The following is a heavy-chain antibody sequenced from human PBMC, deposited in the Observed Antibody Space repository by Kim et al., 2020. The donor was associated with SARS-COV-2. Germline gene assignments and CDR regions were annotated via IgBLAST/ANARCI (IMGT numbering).Heavy chain of an antibody. Sequence: VKGRFTISRDNSKNTLYLQMNSLRAEDTAVYYCAKQSVHYYDSSGYHFDYWGQGTLVTVSS. CDR3: AKQSVHYYDSSGYHFDY. D-gene: IGHD3-22*01. J-gene: IGHJ4*02. V-gene: IGHV3-23*01.